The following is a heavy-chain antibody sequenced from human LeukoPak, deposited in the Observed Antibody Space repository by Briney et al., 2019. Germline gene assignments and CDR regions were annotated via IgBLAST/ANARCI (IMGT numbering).Heavy chain of an antibody. CDR2: IIPIFGTA. CDR3: ARDQGMTGRYCSGGSCYDAFDI. J-gene: IGHJ3*02. CDR1: GGTFSSYA. Sequence: ASVKVSCKASGGTFSSYAISWVRQAPGQGLEWMGRIIPIFGTANYAQKFQGRVTITTDESTSTAYMELSSLRSEDMAVYYCARDQGMTGRYCSGGSCYDAFDIWGQGTMVTVSS. D-gene: IGHD2-15*01. V-gene: IGHV1-69*05.